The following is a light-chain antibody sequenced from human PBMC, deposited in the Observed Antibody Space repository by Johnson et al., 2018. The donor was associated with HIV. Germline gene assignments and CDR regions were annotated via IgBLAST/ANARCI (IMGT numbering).Light chain of an antibody. J-gene: IGLJ1*01. CDR3: GTWDSSLSAYL. CDR1: SSNIGNHY. Sequence: QSVLTQPPSVSAAPGQKVTISCSGTSSNIGNHYVSWYQLLPGTAPKLLIYDNNQRPSGIPDRFSVSKSGTSATLGITGLQTGDEADFYSGTWDSSLSAYLFGTGTKVTVL. V-gene: IGLV1-51*01. CDR2: DNN.